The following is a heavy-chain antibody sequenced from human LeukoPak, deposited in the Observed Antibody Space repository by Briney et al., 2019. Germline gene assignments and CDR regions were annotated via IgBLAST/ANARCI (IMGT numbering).Heavy chain of an antibody. D-gene: IGHD6-13*01. V-gene: IGHV3-30*04. CDR1: GFTFSSYA. J-gene: IGHJ4*02. Sequence: GGSLRLSCAASGFTFSSYAMHWVRQAPGKGLEWVAVISYDGSNKYYADSVKGRFTISRDNSKNTLYLQMNSLRAEDTAVYYCALSSSWYGGFFDYWGQGTLVTVSS. CDR3: ALSSSWYGGFFDY. CDR2: ISYDGSNK.